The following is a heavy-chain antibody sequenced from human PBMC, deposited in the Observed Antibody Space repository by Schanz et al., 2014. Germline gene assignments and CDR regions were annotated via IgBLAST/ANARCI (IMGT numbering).Heavy chain of an antibody. V-gene: IGHV1-18*04. J-gene: IGHJ4*02. Sequence: QVQLVQSGAEVKKPGASVKVSCKASGYTFTSYYMHWVRQAPGQGLEWMGWISVYTGNTKYGQKVQGRVTMTTDTSTNTAYMELRSLRSDDTAVYYCARSAGRDFWSGYYTRFDYWGQGTLVTVSS. CDR2: ISVYTGNT. CDR1: GYTFTSYY. D-gene: IGHD3-3*01. CDR3: ARSAGRDFWSGYYTRFDY.